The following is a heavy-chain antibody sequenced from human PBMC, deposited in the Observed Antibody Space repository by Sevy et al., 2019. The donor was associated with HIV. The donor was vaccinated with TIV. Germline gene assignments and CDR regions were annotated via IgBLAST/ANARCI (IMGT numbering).Heavy chain of an antibody. J-gene: IGHJ4*02. D-gene: IGHD1-7*01. Sequence: GGSLRLSCAASGFTFSAYVMNWVRQGPGKGLEWVSSISSSGRYIYYADSVQGRFTISRDNAEDSLYLQMNNLRAEDTAVYYCARDALSGTSAYWGRGTLVTVSS. V-gene: IGHV3-21*01. CDR2: ISSSGRYI. CDR1: GFTFSAYV. CDR3: ARDALSGTSAY.